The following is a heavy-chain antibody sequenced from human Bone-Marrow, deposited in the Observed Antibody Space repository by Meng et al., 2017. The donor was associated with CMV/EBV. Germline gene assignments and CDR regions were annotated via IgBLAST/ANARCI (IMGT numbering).Heavy chain of an antibody. CDR1: GFTFSSYG. V-gene: IGHV3-9*01. CDR2: ISWNSGSI. Sequence: SLKISCAASGFTFSSYGMSWVRQAPGKGLEWVSGISWNSGSIGYADSVKGRFTISRDNAKNSLYLQMNSLRAEDTALYYCAKDMGYFDLYYYGMDVWGQGTTVTFSS. CDR3: AKDMGYFDLYYYGMDV. D-gene: IGHD3-9*01. J-gene: IGHJ6*02.